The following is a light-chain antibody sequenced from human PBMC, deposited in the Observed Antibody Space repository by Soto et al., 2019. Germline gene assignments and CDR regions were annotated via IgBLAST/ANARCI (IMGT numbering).Light chain of an antibody. V-gene: IGKV1-5*03. Sequence: DIQMTQSPSTLSASVGDRVTITCRASQSVSPWLAWYQQKPGKAPDLLIYKVSTLESGIPSRFVGSGSGTEFTLTISWRQPDDSATYYCQHYNSDSTCGQGIKVEIK. CDR2: KVS. CDR3: QHYNSDST. CDR1: QSVSPW. J-gene: IGKJ1*01.